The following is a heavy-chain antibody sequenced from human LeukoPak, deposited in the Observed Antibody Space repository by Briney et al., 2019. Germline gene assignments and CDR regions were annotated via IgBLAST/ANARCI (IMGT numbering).Heavy chain of an antibody. J-gene: IGHJ4*02. V-gene: IGHV3-23*01. CDR3: AKATRNVYNSGWYGLFTY. CDR1: GFTFSNYA. CDR2: ISGSGGST. Sequence: PGGSLRLSCAASGFTFSNYAMSWVRQAPGKGLEWVSAISGSGGSTYYADSVKGRFTISRDNSKNTLYRQMNSLRAEDTAVSYSAKATRNVYNSGWYGLFTYWGQGTLVTVYS. D-gene: IGHD6-19*01.